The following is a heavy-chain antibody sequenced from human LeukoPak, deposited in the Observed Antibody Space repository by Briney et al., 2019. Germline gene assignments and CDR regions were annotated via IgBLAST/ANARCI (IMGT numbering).Heavy chain of an antibody. CDR2: ISGSGGST. CDR1: GFTFSSYA. D-gene: IGHD3-3*01. V-gene: IGHV3-23*01. Sequence: PGGSLRLSCAASGFTFSSYAMSWVRQAPGKGLGWVSAISGSGGSTYYADSVKGRFTISRDNSKNTLYLQMNSLRAEDTAVYYCAKMERRFLEWLSPRGWFDPWGQGTLVTVSS. CDR3: AKMERRFLEWLSPRGWFDP. J-gene: IGHJ5*02.